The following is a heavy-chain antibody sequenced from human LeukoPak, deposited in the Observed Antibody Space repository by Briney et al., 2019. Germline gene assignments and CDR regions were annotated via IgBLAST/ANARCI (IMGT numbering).Heavy chain of an antibody. J-gene: IGHJ4*02. CDR1: GYSITTYY. CDR2: IHSSGST. D-gene: IGHD1-26*01. CDR3: ARDIREVGESHYFDY. Sequence: SETLSLTCTVSGYSITTYYWSWILQSPGNGLEWIGLIHSSGSTTYNPSLKSRVTISVDTSKNQFSLHLSSVTAADTAVYYCARDIREVGESHYFDYWGQGTLVTVTS. V-gene: IGHV4-59*01.